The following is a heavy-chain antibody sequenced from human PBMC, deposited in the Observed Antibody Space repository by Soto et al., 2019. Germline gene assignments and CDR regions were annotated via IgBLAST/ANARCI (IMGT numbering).Heavy chain of an antibody. V-gene: IGHV4-59*01. Sequence: PSETLSLTCTVSCGSISSYYWSWIRQPPGKGLEWIGYIDYSGSTNYNPSLKSRVTISVDTSKNQFSLKLSSVTAADTAVYYCARGFMYNWEGYDYWGQGTLVTVSS. CDR2: IDYSGST. CDR3: ARGFMYNWEGYDY. D-gene: IGHD1-20*01. CDR1: CGSISSYY. J-gene: IGHJ4*02.